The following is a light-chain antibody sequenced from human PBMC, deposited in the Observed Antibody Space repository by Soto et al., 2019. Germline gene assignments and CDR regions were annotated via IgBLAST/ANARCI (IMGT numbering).Light chain of an antibody. CDR2: WAS. CDR3: QQYYTTPYT. V-gene: IGKV4-1*01. J-gene: IGKJ2*01. CDR1: QSVLYSSNNKSY. Sequence: IVMTQFPDSLTVPLGERATINCKSSQSVLYSSNNKSYLAWYQHKPGQPPKVLIYWASTRESGVPHRFSGSGSGTDFTLTISSLQADDVAVYYCQQYYTTPYTFGQGTKVDIK.